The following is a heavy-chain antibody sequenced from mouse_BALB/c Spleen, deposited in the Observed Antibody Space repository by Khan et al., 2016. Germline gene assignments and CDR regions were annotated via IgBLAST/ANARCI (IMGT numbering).Heavy chain of an antibody. CDR3: ARSGRERGPYAMDY. D-gene: IGHD3-1*01. CDR1: GYTFSSYW. V-gene: IGHV1-9*01. J-gene: IGHJ4*01. Sequence: QVQLQQSGAELMKPGASVKISCKATGYTFSSYWIEWVKQRPGHGLEWIGEILPGSGSTNYNEKFKAKATFTADTSSNTAYMQLSSLTSEDSAVSYCARSGRERGPYAMDYWGQGTSVTVSS. CDR2: ILPGSGST.